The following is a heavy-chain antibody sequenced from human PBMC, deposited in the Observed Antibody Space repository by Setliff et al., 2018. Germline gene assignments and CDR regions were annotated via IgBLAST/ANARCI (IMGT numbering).Heavy chain of an antibody. CDR1: GGSFSTYY. V-gene: IGHV4-59*08. J-gene: IGHJ4*02. D-gene: IGHD1-1*01. CDR3: ARTGTYRYFDY. CDR2: VYYSGAA. Sequence: PSETLSLTCTVSGGSFSTYYWSWIRQAPGKGLEWIGHVYYSGAANYNPSLKSRVTVSVDTAQNQFSLRLTSVTAADTAVYYCARTGTYRYFDYWGQGALVTAPQ.